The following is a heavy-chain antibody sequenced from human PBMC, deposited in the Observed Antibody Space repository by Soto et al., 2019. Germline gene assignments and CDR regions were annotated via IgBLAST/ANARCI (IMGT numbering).Heavy chain of an antibody. CDR1: RDTFNKYA. Sequence: QVQLVQSGAEVKKPGSSVKVSCKTSRDTFNKYAFNWVRQAPGQGLEWMGWIIPIFSSRNYAEKFQGRVTITADDSTSTAYMELRSLRVEDTAVYYCARGETDLGVWGQGTTVTVSS. CDR2: IIPIFSSR. CDR3: ARGETDLGV. V-gene: IGHV1-69*01. J-gene: IGHJ6*02. D-gene: IGHD2-21*02.